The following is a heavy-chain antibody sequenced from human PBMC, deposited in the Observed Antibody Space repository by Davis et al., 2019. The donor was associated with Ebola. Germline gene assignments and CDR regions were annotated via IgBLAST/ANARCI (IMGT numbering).Heavy chain of an antibody. J-gene: IGHJ4*02. CDR1: GGSFSGYY. CDR3: ARDNDSCSGGSCYLYYFDY. Sequence: SETLSLTCAVYGGSFSGYYWSWIRQPPGKGLEWIGEINHSGSTNYNPSLKSRVTISVDTSKNQFSLKLSSVTAADTAVYYCARDNDSCSGGSCYLYYFDYWGQGTLVTVSS. CDR2: INHSGST. V-gene: IGHV4-34*01. D-gene: IGHD2-15*01.